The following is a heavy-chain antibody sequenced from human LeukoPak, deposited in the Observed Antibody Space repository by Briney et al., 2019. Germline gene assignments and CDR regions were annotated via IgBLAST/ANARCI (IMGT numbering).Heavy chain of an antibody. CDR3: ARDRGYGIDY. CDR2: IWYDGGNK. D-gene: IGHD6-13*01. V-gene: IGHV3-33*01. Sequence: GGSLRLSCAASGFTFRGHGMPWVRQAPGKGLEWVAVIWYDGGNKYYADSVKGRFTISRDNSENTLFLQMNSLRAEDTAVYYCARDRGYGIDYWGQGTLVTVSS. J-gene: IGHJ4*02. CDR1: GFTFRGHG.